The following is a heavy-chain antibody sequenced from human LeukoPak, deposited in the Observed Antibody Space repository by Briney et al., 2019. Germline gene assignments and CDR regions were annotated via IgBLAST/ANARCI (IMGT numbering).Heavy chain of an antibody. Sequence: GESLKISCKASGYKFIDSWIGWARQMPGKGLEWMAIMFVRDSRPQYSPSFEGQVTISADKSISTAYLQWSSLKASDTAIYYCAKPEYFAAHYWGQGTLVTVST. CDR2: MFVRDSRP. V-gene: IGHV5-51*01. D-gene: IGHD6-6*01. CDR1: GYKFIDSW. J-gene: IGHJ4*02. CDR3: AKPEYFAAHY.